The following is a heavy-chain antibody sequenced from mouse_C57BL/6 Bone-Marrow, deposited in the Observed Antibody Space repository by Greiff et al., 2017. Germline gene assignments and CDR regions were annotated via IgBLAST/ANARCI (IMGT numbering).Heavy chain of an antibody. V-gene: IGHV5-15*01. CDR3: ARPHLVTTGGFSY. CDR2: ISNLAYSI. J-gene: IGHJ3*01. D-gene: IGHD2-2*01. CDR1: GFTFSDYG. Sequence: EVQGVESGGGLVQPGGSLKLSCAASGFTFSDYGMAWVRQAPRKGPEWVAFISNLAYSIYYADTVTGRFTISRENAKNTLYLEMSSLRSEDTAMYYCARPHLVTTGGFSYWGQGTLVTVSA.